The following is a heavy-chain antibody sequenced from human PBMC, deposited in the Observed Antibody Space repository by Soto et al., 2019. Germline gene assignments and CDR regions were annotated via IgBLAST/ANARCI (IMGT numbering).Heavy chain of an antibody. CDR2: ISGSSITI. CDR1: GFTFSSYS. Sequence: GGCLRLSCAASGFTFSSYSMNWVRQAPGKGLEWVSYISGSSITIYYADSVKGRFTISRDNAKNSLYLQMNSLRAEDTAVYYCARDAPPDDYWGQGTLVTVSS. J-gene: IGHJ4*02. V-gene: IGHV3-48*01. CDR3: ARDAPPDDY.